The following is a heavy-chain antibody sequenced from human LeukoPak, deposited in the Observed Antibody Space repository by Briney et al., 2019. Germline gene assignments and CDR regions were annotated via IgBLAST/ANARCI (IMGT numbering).Heavy chain of an antibody. CDR3: AVAYSYGRDTFDI. D-gene: IGHD5-18*01. V-gene: IGHV1-18*01. CDR1: GYTISSYS. CDR2: ISAYNGNT. Sequence: ASVKVSCKASGYTISSYSISWVRQAPGQGLEWMGWISAYNGNTIYAQKVKGRVTMTTDTSTSTAYMELRSLKSDDTAVYYCAVAYSYGRDTFDIWGQGTMVTVSS. J-gene: IGHJ3*02.